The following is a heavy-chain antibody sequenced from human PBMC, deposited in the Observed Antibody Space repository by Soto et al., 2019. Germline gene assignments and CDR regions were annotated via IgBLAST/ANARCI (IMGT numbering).Heavy chain of an antibody. CDR1: ISYG. CDR2: ITSSGSAI. CDR3: ARDQLYYNDISGRPLNAFDV. Sequence: ISYGMHRISKTTGKGLQWVSFITSSGSAIYYADSVMGRFTISRDNAKNSLYLQMNSLRAEDTAVYYCARDQLYYNDISGRPLNAFDVWGQGTMVTVSS. V-gene: IGHV3-48*01. D-gene: IGHD3-22*01. J-gene: IGHJ3*01.